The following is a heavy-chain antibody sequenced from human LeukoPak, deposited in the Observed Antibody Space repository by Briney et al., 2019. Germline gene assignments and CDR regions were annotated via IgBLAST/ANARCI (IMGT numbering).Heavy chain of an antibody. CDR3: ARVCQLPATDWFAP. Sequence: SETLSLTCTVSGGSISSYYWSWIRQPAGKGLEWIGRIYTSGSTNYNPSLKSRVTMSVDTSKNQFSLKLSSVTAADTAVYYCARVCQLPATDWFAPWGQGTLVTVSS. V-gene: IGHV4-4*07. J-gene: IGHJ5*02. CDR1: GGSISSYY. CDR2: IYTSGST. D-gene: IGHD2-2*01.